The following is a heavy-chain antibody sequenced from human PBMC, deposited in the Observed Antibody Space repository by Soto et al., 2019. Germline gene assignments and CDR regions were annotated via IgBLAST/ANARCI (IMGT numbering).Heavy chain of an antibody. CDR1: GFTFSSYA. V-gene: IGHV3-23*01. J-gene: IGHJ4*02. CDR2: ISSSGGYT. D-gene: IGHD6-25*01. CDR3: AKESGYYFDS. Sequence: EVQLLESGGGLVQPGGSLRLSCAASGFTFSSYAMTWVRQAPGRGLDWVPTISSSGGYTYFAESVKGRFTISRDNSKDTLYLQMNSLRAEDTAVYYCAKESGYYFDSWGQGTLVTVSS.